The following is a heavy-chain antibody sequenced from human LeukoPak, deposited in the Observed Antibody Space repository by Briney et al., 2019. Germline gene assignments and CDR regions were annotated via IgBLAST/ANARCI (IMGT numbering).Heavy chain of an antibody. J-gene: IGHJ4*02. CDR3: ARVRRFYGSGSSFDY. Sequence: GSLRLSCAASGFTFSSYWMSWVRQAPGKGLEWVANIKQDGSEKYYVDSVKGRFTISRDNAKNSLYLQMNSLRAEATAVYYCARVRRFYGSGSSFDYWGQGTLVTVSS. V-gene: IGHV3-7*01. CDR2: IKQDGSEK. D-gene: IGHD3-10*01. CDR1: GFTFSSYW.